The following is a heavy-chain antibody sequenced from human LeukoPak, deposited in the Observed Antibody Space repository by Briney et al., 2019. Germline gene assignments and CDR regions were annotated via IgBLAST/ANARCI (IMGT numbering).Heavy chain of an antibody. V-gene: IGHV4-61*02. CDR1: GGSISSGGYY. CDR2: VYATGST. Sequence: SETLSLTCTVSGGSISSGGYYWSWLRQPAGKGLEWIGRVYATGSTNYNPSLKSRVTISVDTSKNQFSLKLSSVTAADTAVYYCARAPITIFGVVRGSSPWFDPWGQGTLVTVSS. J-gene: IGHJ5*02. CDR3: ARAPITIFGVVRGSSPWFDP. D-gene: IGHD3-3*01.